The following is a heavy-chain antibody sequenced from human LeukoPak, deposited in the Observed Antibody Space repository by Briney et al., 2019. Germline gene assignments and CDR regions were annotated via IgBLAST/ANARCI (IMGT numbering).Heavy chain of an antibody. J-gene: IGHJ3*02. Sequence: GRSLRLSCAASGFTFDDYAMYWVRQAPGKGLEWVSGISWNSVGIGYADSVKGRFTISRDNSKNTLYLQMNSLRAEDTAVYYCAKEVGEMATHDAFDIWGQGTMVTVSS. V-gene: IGHV3-9*01. CDR1: GFTFDDYA. CDR3: AKEVGEMATHDAFDI. D-gene: IGHD5-24*01. CDR2: ISWNSVGI.